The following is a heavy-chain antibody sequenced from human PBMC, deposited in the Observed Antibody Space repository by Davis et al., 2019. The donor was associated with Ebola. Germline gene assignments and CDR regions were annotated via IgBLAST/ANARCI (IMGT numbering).Heavy chain of an antibody. CDR1: GGSFRGYF. V-gene: IGHV4-34*01. CDR3: ARTAMTSVSDLGLGYNYFDP. J-gene: IGHJ5*02. D-gene: IGHD4-17*01. CDR2: ISQSGVT. Sequence: SETLSLTCAIYGGSFRGYFWSWMRQSPGKGMEWLGQISQSGVTTYNPSLKSRVTISMNTSNNQFYLRLDSVTAADTAVFYCARTAMTSVSDLGLGYNYFDPWGQGTLVTVSP.